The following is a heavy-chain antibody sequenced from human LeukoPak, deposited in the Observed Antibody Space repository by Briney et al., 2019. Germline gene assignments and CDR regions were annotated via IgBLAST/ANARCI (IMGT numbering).Heavy chain of an antibody. Sequence: GGSLRLSCAASGFTFSSYSMNWVRQAPGEGLEWVSSISSSSSYIYYADSVKGRFTISRDNAKNSLYLQMNSLRAEDTAVYYCARRGDGGRSSDYWGQGTLVTVSS. J-gene: IGHJ4*02. CDR1: GFTFSSYS. D-gene: IGHD4-23*01. CDR3: ARRGDGGRSSDY. CDR2: ISSSSSYI. V-gene: IGHV3-21*04.